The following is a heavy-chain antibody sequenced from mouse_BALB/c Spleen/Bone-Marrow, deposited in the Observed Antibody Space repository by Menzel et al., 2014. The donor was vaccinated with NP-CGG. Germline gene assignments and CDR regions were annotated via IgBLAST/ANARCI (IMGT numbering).Heavy chain of an antibody. CDR1: GDSITSGY. Sequence: DVHLVESGPSLVKPSQTLSLPCSVTGDSITSGYWNWIRKFPGNKLEHMGYISYSGNTYYNPSLKSRISITRNTSKNQYYLQLNSVTTEDTATYYCATYDGYCFDYWGQGTTLTASS. D-gene: IGHD2-3*01. V-gene: IGHV3-8*02. J-gene: IGHJ2*01. CDR2: ISYSGNT. CDR3: ATYDGYCFDY.